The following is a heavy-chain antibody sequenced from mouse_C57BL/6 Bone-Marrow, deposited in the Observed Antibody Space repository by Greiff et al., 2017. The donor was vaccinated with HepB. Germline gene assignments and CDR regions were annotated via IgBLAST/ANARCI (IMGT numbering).Heavy chain of an antibody. CDR1: GFNIKDYY. Sequence: VQLKESGAELVKPGASVKLSCTASGFNIKDYYMHWVKQRPEQGLEWIGRIDPEDGETKYAPKFQDKATITADTSSNTAYLQLSSLTSEDTAVYYCARGLRSSWFAYWGQGTLVTVSA. CDR2: IDPEDGET. V-gene: IGHV14-2*01. CDR3: ARGLRSSWFAY. J-gene: IGHJ3*01. D-gene: IGHD3-2*02.